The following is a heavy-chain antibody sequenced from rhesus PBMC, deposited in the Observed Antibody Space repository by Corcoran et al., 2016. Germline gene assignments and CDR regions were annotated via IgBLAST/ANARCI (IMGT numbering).Heavy chain of an antibody. CDR1: GASISNNY. CDR3: TEGWSSGP. V-gene: IGHV4-173*01. Sequence: QLQLQESGPGLVKPSETLSLTCAVSGASISNNYCSWIRQPPGKGLEWIGRVSGSGGSTDYNPSLKSRVTLSTDTSKNHISLKLTSVTAADTAVYYCTEGWSSGPWGQGVLVTVSS. D-gene: IGHD6-25*01. J-gene: IGHJ4*01. CDR2: VSGSGGST.